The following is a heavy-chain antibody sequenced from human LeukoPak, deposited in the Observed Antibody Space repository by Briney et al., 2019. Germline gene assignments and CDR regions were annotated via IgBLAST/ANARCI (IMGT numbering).Heavy chain of an antibody. D-gene: IGHD6-19*01. CDR3: ARSRGWYDYYYMDV. CDR2: INTNTGNP. CDR1: GYTFTGYY. J-gene: IGHJ6*03. Sequence: GASVKVSCKASGYTFTGYYMHWVRQAPGQGLEWMGWINTNTGNPTYAQGFTGRFVFSLDTSVSTAYLQISSLKAEDTAVYYCARSRGWYDYYYMDVWGKGTTVTVSS. V-gene: IGHV7-4-1*02.